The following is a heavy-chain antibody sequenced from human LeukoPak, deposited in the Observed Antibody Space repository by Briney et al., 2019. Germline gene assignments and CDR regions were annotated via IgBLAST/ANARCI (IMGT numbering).Heavy chain of an antibody. CDR1: GYTFTSYG. CDR3: ARAEDQGRYFDWLPGFAP. D-gene: IGHD3-9*01. CDR2: ISAYNGNT. J-gene: IGHJ5*02. Sequence: ASVKVSCKAPGYTFTSYGISWVRQAPGQGLEWMGWISAYNGNTNYAQKLQGRVTMTTDTSTSTAYMELRSLRSEDTAIYYCARAEDQGRYFDWLPGFAPWGQGTLVIVSS. V-gene: IGHV1-18*01.